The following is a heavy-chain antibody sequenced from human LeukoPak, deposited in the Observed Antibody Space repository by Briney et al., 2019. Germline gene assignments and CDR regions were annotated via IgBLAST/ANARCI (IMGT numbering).Heavy chain of an antibody. V-gene: IGHV3-48*03. D-gene: IGHD6-19*01. J-gene: IGHJ4*02. Sequence: GGSLRLSCAASGFTFSSYEMNWVRQAPGKGLEWVSYISSSGSTIYYADSVKGRFTISRDNAKNSLYLQMNSLRAEDTAVYYCARDSGGSSGWNKFDYWGQGTLVTVSS. CDR1: GFTFSSYE. CDR2: ISSSGSTI. CDR3: ARDSGGSSGWNKFDY.